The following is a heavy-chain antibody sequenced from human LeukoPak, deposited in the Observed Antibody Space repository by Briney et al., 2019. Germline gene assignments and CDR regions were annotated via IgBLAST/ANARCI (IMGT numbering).Heavy chain of an antibody. D-gene: IGHD3-22*01. V-gene: IGHV3-48*01. Sequence: GGSLRLSFAAPGFTFSSYSMNWGPQAPGKGLGWVSYISSCNKTFYYAYPVKVPFTVSSDNANTSLHLQRINRRAEDTAVYYCARDLRPIVPVITRSAFDIWGQGRMVTVSS. CDR2: ISSCNKTF. J-gene: IGHJ3*02. CDR3: ARDLRPIVPVITRSAFDI. CDR1: GFTFSSYS.